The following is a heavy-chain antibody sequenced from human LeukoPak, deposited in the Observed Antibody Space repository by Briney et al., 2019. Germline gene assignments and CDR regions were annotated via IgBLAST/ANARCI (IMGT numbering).Heavy chain of an antibody. J-gene: IGHJ4*02. CDR2: ISAYNGDT. V-gene: IGHV1-18*01. D-gene: IGHD3-3*01. Sequence: VASVKVSCKASGYTFTSYGISWVRQAPGQGLEWMGWISAYNGDTNYAQKLQGRVTMTTDTSTSTAYMELRSLRSDDTAVYYCAKHAWSGYYCLDYWGQGTLVTVSS. CDR1: GYTFTSYG. CDR3: AKHAWSGYYCLDY.